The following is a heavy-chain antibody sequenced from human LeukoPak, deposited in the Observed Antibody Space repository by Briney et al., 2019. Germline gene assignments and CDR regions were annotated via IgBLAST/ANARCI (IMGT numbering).Heavy chain of an antibody. V-gene: IGHV3-15*01. CDR1: GFTFSNAW. J-gene: IGHJ4*02. CDR2: IKSKTDGGTT. CDR3: ARDRGRVHYYDSSGYYDY. D-gene: IGHD3-22*01. Sequence: GGSLRLSCAASGFTFSNAWMSWVRQAPGKGLEWVGRIKSKTDGGTTDYAAPVKGRFTISRDDSKNTLYLQMNSLRTEDTAVYYCARDRGRVHYYDSSGYYDYWGQGTLVTVSS.